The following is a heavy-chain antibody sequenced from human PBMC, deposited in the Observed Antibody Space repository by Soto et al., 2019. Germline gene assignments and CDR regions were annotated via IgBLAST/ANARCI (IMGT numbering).Heavy chain of an antibody. CDR1: GGTFSSYA. D-gene: IGHD2-15*01. J-gene: IGHJ6*02. CDR2: IIPIFGTA. V-gene: IGHV1-69*06. Sequence: GASVKVSCKASGGTFSSYAISWVRQAPGQGLEWMGGIIPIFGTANYAQKFQGRGTITADRSTSTAYMELSSLRSEDTAVYYCAIWSKYLGDCSGGSCYSRNGMDVWGQGTTVTVSS. CDR3: AIWSKYLGDCSGGSCYSRNGMDV.